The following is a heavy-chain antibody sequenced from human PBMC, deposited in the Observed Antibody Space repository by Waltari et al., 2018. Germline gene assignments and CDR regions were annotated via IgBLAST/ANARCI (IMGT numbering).Heavy chain of an antibody. CDR3: AKSRGFEY. J-gene: IGHJ4*02. D-gene: IGHD2-2*01. Sequence: EVQLVASGGGLVQPGGSLRLSCGDPGFTFSRYWMSWVRQTPGKGLEWVANINYDGSQKYYVDSVKGRFTISRDNAKNSVYLQMNSLRVEDTAVYYCAKSRGFEYWGQGTLITVSS. CDR2: INYDGSQK. CDR1: GFTFSRYW. V-gene: IGHV3-7*01.